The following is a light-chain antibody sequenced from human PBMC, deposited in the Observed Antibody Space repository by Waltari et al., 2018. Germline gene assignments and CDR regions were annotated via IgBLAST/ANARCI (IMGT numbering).Light chain of an antibody. J-gene: IGLJ2*01. CDR1: NIGSKS. Sequence: SYVLHQPPPGSVAQGQTARVSCGGSNIGSKSVHWYQQRAGQAPIVVLEDDSDRPSGVPDRCAGSNSGNTATRTISRVEDGDEADYYCQVWDGSTDVVFGGGTKLTVL. V-gene: IGLV3-21*02. CDR3: QVWDGSTDVV. CDR2: DDS.